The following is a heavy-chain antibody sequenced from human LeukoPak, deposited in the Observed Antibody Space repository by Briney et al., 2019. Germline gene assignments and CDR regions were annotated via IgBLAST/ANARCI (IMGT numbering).Heavy chain of an antibody. Sequence: GASVKVSCKASGYTFTGYYMHWVRQAPGQGLEWMGWINPNSGGTNYAQKFQGRVTMTRDTSISTAYMELSRLRSDDTAVYYCATHPPPQSWYSSSWPGSDAFDIWGQGTMVTVSS. CDR2: INPNSGGT. V-gene: IGHV1-2*02. D-gene: IGHD6-13*01. CDR3: ATHPPPQSWYSSSWPGSDAFDI. CDR1: GYTFTGYY. J-gene: IGHJ3*02.